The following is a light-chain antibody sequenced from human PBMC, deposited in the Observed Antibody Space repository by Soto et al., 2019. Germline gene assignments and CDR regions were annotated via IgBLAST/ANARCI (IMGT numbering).Light chain of an antibody. CDR3: QQYNNWYFWT. J-gene: IGKJ1*01. Sequence: EIVMTQSPATLSVSPGERATLSCRASQSVSSNLAGYQQKPGQAPRLLIYGASTRATGIPARFSGSGSGTEFTLTISSLQSEDFAVYYCQQYNNWYFWTFGQGTKVDIK. CDR1: QSVSSN. CDR2: GAS. V-gene: IGKV3-15*01.